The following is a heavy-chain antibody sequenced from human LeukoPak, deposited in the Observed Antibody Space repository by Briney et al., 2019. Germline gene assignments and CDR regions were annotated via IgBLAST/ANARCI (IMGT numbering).Heavy chain of an antibody. V-gene: IGHV4-34*01. J-gene: IGHJ4*02. CDR3: ARGTTGTTDGYFDY. CDR2: INHSGST. D-gene: IGHD1-1*01. Sequence: PSETLSLTCAGYGGSFSGYYWSWIRQPPGKRLEWIGEINHSGSTNYNPSLKSRVTISVDTSKNQFSLKLSSVTAADTAVYYCARGTTGTTDGYFDYWGQGTLVTVSS. CDR1: GGSFSGYY.